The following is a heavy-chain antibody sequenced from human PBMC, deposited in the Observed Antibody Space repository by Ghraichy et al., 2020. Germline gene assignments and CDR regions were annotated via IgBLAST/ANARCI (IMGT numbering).Heavy chain of an antibody. Sequence: GGSLRLSCAASGFTMSSYAMYWVRQAPGEGLEWVSAISDSGSSTYYADSVKGRFTISRDNSKNTLYLQMNSLRSEDTAVYYCAKGNSRYYYDYWGQGMLVTVSS. CDR3: AKGNSRYYYDY. D-gene: IGHD4-23*01. CDR1: GFTMSSYA. V-gene: IGHV3-23*01. CDR2: ISDSGSST. J-gene: IGHJ4*02.